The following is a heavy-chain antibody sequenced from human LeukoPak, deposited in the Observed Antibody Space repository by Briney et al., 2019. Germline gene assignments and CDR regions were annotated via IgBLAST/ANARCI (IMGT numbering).Heavy chain of an antibody. Sequence: PGGSLRLFCTASGFTFSSYDMHWVRQATGKGLEWVSAIGAAGDTYYPGSVKGRFTISRENAKNSLYLQMNSLRDGDTAVYYCARADSSYYYMDVWGKGTTVTVFS. D-gene: IGHD3-22*01. CDR2: IGAAGDT. J-gene: IGHJ6*03. CDR3: ARADSSYYYMDV. V-gene: IGHV3-13*01. CDR1: GFTFSSYD.